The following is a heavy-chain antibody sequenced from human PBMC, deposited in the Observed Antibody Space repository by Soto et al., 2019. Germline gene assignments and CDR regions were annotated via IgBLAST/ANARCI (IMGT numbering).Heavy chain of an antibody. CDR1: GGTFSSYA. V-gene: IGHV1-69*13. J-gene: IGHJ6*02. CDR2: IIPIFGTA. Sequence: GASVKVSCKASGGTFSSYAISWVRQAPGQGLEWMGGIIPIFGTANYAQKFQGRVTITADESTSTAYMELSSLRSEDTAVYYCARGYCSSTSCYLPKTNYYYYYYGMDVWGQGTTVTVSS. CDR3: ARGYCSSTSCYLPKTNYYYYYYGMDV. D-gene: IGHD2-2*01.